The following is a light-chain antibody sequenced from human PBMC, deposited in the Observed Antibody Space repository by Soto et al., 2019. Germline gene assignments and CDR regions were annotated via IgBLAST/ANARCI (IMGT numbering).Light chain of an antibody. V-gene: IGKV3-20*01. CDR2: GAS. CDR1: QSVSGN. J-gene: IGKJ1*01. Sequence: EIVLAQSPGTLSGAAGGRGTVSFRASQSVSGNLAWYQQKPGQATRLLIYGASNRATGIPDRFSGSGSGTDFPLTISRLEPEDFAVYYRQQYGSSGTFGQGTKVDIK. CDR3: QQYGSSGT.